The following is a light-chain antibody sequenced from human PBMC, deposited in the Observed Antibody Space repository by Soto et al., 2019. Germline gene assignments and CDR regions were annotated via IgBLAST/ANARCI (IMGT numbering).Light chain of an antibody. CDR1: GSNIGSNF. Sequence: QLVLTQPPSASGTPGQRVSISCSGSGSNIGSNFVYWYQQLPGTAPKLLMYRNNQRPSGVPDRFSGSKSGTSASLAISGLRSEDEGDYYCATWDDTLIGVVFGGGTKLTVL. V-gene: IGLV1-47*01. CDR3: ATWDDTLIGVV. J-gene: IGLJ2*01. CDR2: RNN.